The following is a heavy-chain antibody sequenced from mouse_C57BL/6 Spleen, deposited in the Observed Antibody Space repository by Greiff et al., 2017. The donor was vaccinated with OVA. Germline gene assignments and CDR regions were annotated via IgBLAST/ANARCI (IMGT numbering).Heavy chain of an antibody. CDR3: ASTAQATSWFAY. D-gene: IGHD3-2*02. CDR2: ISSGSSTI. V-gene: IGHV5-17*01. CDR1: GFTFSDYG. Sequence: DVKLVESGGGLVKPGGSLKLSCAASGFTFSDYGMHWVRQAPEKGLEWVAYISSGSSTIYYADTVKGRFTISRDNAKNTLFLQMTSLRAEDTAMXYCASTAQATSWFAYWGQGTLVTVSA. J-gene: IGHJ3*01.